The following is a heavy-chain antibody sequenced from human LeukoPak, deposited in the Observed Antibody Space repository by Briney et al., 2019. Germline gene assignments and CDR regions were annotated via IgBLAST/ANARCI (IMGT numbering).Heavy chain of an antibody. D-gene: IGHD3-10*01. Sequence: GGSLRLSCAASGFTFRNYVIHWVRQAPGKGLEWVAVTSSDLNVKLCADSVKGRFTISRDNSRSTLYLQTNSLRPEDTAIYYCAREGYYGSGSPPSLYFDYWGQGTLVTVSS. J-gene: IGHJ4*02. CDR3: AREGYYGSGSPPSLYFDY. CDR1: GFTFRNYV. V-gene: IGHV3-30-3*01. CDR2: TSSDLNVK.